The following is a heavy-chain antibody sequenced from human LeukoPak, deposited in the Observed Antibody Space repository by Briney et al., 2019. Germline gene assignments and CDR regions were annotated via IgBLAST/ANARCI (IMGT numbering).Heavy chain of an antibody. CDR3: ARDQNWSPDW. Sequence: GGSLRLSCAASGFTFSTYEMNWVRQAPGKGLEWVSYINSRGNTKHYSDSVRGRFTVSRDNAKNSLYLQMNSLRAEGTAMYYCARDQNWSPDWWGQGTQVTVSS. J-gene: IGHJ4*02. D-gene: IGHD1-1*01. CDR1: GFTFSTYE. V-gene: IGHV3-48*03. CDR2: INSRGNTK.